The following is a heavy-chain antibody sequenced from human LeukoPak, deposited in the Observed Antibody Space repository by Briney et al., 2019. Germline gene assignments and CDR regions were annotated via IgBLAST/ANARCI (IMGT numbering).Heavy chain of an antibody. Sequence: PSETLSLTCTVSGGSMSSSIYYWGWIRQPPGKGLEWIGNIYYGGDTYYHPSLRSRVTISVDTSKNQFSLKLSSVTAADTAVYYCARDRYGQRIFDSWGQGTLATVSS. D-gene: IGHD3-16*02. J-gene: IGHJ4*02. V-gene: IGHV4-39*02. CDR3: ARDRYGQRIFDS. CDR1: GGSMSSSIYY. CDR2: IYYGGDT.